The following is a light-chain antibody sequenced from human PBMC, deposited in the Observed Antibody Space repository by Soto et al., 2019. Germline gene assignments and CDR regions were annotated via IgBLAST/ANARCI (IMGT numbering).Light chain of an antibody. CDR1: SSNIGSNT. Sequence: QSVLTQPPSASGTPGQRVTISCSGSSSNIGSNTVNWYQQLPGTAPKLRIYSNNQRPSGVPDRFSGSKSGTSASLVISGLQSEEEGDYYCAAWDDSLNWVFGGGTKLTVL. CDR2: SNN. CDR3: AAWDDSLNWV. V-gene: IGLV1-44*01. J-gene: IGLJ3*02.